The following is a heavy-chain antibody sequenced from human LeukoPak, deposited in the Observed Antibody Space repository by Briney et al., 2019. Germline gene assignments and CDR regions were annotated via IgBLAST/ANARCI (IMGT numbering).Heavy chain of an antibody. J-gene: IGHJ4*02. CDR2: ISGSGGST. V-gene: IGHV3-23*01. D-gene: IGHD3-3*01. CDR1: GFTFSSYA. Sequence: GGSLRLSCAASGFTFSSYAMSWVRQAPGKGLEWVSAISGSGGSTYYADSVKGRFTISRDNSKNTLYLQMNSLRAEDTAVYYCAKAEDFWSGYYLFDYWGQGTLVTVSS. CDR3: AKAEDFWSGYYLFDY.